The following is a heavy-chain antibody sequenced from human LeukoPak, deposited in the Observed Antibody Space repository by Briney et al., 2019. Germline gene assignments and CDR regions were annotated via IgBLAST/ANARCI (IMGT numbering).Heavy chain of an antibody. J-gene: IGHJ5*02. CDR2: IHGSGTI. CDR1: GASINTYY. CDR3: ARVVGAIDNWFDP. D-gene: IGHD1-26*01. Sequence: SETLSLTCTVSGASINTYYWSWIRQPAGKGLEWIGRIHGSGTINYNPSLKSRVTISVDTSKNQFSLKLSSVTAADTAVYYCARVVGAIDNWFDPWGQGTLVTVSS. V-gene: IGHV4-4*07.